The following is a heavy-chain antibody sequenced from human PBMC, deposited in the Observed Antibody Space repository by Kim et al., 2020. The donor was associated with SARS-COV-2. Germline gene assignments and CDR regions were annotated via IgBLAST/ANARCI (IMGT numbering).Heavy chain of an antibody. J-gene: IGHJ3*02. D-gene: IGHD3-9*01. CDR1: GGSISSYY. CDR2: IYYSGST. Sequence: SETLSLTCTVSGGSISSYYWSWIRQPPGKGLEWIGYIYYSGSTNYNPSLKSRVTISVDTSKNQFSLKLSSVTAADTAVYYCARHDALRYFDWTFRGHAFDIWGQGTMVTVSS. V-gene: IGHV4-59*08. CDR3: ARHDALRYFDWTFRGHAFDI.